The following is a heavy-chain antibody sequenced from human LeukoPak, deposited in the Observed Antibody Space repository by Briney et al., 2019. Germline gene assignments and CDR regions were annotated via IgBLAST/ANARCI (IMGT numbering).Heavy chain of an antibody. J-gene: IGHJ4*02. D-gene: IGHD2-15*01. CDR2: IKEDGSEK. CDR1: GFTFINYW. V-gene: IGHV3-7*01. Sequence: GGSLRLSCAASGFTFINYWMTWVRQAPGKGLEWVANIKEDGSEKYYVDSVRGRFTISRDNAKSSLYLQMNSLRAEDTAVYYCAAQPCSVGRCYLDYWGQGTLVTVSS. CDR3: AAQPCSVGRCYLDY.